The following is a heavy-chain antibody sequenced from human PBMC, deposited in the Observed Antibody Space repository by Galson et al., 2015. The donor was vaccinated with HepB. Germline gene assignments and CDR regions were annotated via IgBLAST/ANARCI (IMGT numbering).Heavy chain of an antibody. CDR2: IKEDGSEK. J-gene: IGHJ3*02. V-gene: IGHV3-7*03. Sequence: SLRLSCAASGFTFSGYWMTWVRQAPGKGLEWVANIKEDGSEKYYVDSVKGRFTISRDNAKNSLYLQMNSLRAEDTAVYYCATHPDFTFVMWGQGTMVTVSS. D-gene: IGHD2/OR15-2a*01. CDR1: GFTFSGYW. CDR3: ATHPDFTFVM.